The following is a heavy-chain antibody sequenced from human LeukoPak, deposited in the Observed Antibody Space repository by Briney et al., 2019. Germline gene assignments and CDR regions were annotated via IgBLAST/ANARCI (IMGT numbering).Heavy chain of an antibody. CDR1: GGSISSYY. CDR2: IYYSGST. CDR3: ARVMGSYYDSSGYPEYFQH. D-gene: IGHD3-22*01. V-gene: IGHV4-59*01. Sequence: SETLSLTCTVSGGSISSYYWSWIRQPPGKGLEWIGYIYYSGSTNYSPSLKSRVTISVDTSKNQFSLKLSSVTAADTAVYYCARVMGSYYDSSGYPEYFQHWGQGTLVTVSS. J-gene: IGHJ1*01.